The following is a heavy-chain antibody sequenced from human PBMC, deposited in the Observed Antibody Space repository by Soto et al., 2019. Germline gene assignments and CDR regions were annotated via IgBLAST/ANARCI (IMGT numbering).Heavy chain of an antibody. CDR1: GYTFTGYY. CDR2: INPNSGGT. D-gene: IGHD6-6*01. CDR3: ARDWSSSSSNPDNWFDP. J-gene: IGHJ5*02. Sequence: ASVKVSCKASGYTFTGYYMHWVRQAPGQGLEWMGWINPNSGGTNYAQKFQGRVTMTRDTSISTAYMELSRLRSDDTAVYYCARDWSSSSSNPDNWFDPWGQGTLVTSPQ. V-gene: IGHV1-2*02.